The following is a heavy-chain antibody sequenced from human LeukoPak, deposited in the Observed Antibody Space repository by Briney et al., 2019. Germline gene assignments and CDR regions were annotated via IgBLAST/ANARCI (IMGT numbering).Heavy chain of an antibody. CDR3: ARCEWHYYHYYMDV. CDR1: GFTFSSYA. V-gene: IGHV3-64*01. Sequence: QPGGSLRLSCAASGFTFSSYAMHWVRQAPGKGLEYVSAISSNGGSTYYANSMKGRFTISRDNSKNTLYLQMGSLRAEDMAVYYCARCEWHYYHYYMDVWGKGTTVTVSS. CDR2: ISSNGGST. D-gene: IGHD3-3*01. J-gene: IGHJ6*03.